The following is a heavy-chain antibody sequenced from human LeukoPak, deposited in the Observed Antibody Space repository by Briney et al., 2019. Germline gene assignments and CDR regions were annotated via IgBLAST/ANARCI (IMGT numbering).Heavy chain of an antibody. J-gene: IGHJ4*02. Sequence: ASVKVSCKASGYTFTSYAMHWVRQAPGQRLEWMGWINAGNGNTKYSQKFQGRVTITRDTSASTAYMELSSLRSEDTAVYYCARDWTYYYVPDYWGQGTLVTVSS. CDR2: INAGNGNT. CDR3: ARDWTYYYVPDY. CDR1: GYTFTSYA. V-gene: IGHV1-3*01. D-gene: IGHD3-10*02.